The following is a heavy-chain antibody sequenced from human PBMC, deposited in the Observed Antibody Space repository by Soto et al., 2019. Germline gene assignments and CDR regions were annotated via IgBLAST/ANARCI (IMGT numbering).Heavy chain of an antibody. D-gene: IGHD3-3*01. CDR1: GGSISSGGYS. V-gene: IGHV4-30-2*01. CDR2: IYHSGST. Sequence: PSETLSLTCAVSGGSISSGGYSWSWIRQPPGKGLEWIGYIYHSGSTYYNPSLKSRVTISVDRSKNQSSLKLSSVTAADTAVYYCARATIFGPDNNWFDPWGQGTLVTVSS. CDR3: ARATIFGPDNNWFDP. J-gene: IGHJ5*02.